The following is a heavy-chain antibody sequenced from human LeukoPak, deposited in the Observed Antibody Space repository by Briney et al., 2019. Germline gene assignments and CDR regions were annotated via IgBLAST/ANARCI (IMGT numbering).Heavy chain of an antibody. V-gene: IGHV3-7*01. CDR2: IKEDGGEQ. D-gene: IGHD6-13*01. CDR1: GFTISTYW. CDR3: ANDVWRIAAAGTNV. Sequence: GGSLRLSCAASGFTISTYWMTWVRQTPGKGLEWVANIKEDGGEQNYVDSVEGRFTISRDNTKNSVFLQMNSLRVEDTAVYYCANDVWRIAAAGTNVWGQGTTVTVSS. J-gene: IGHJ6*02.